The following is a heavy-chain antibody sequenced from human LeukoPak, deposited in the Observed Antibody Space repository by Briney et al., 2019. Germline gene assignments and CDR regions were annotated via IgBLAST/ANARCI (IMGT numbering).Heavy chain of an antibody. D-gene: IGHD7-27*01. V-gene: IGHV3-48*03. CDR1: GFIFSSYE. J-gene: IGHJ3*02. CDR2: ISSSGSTL. Sequence: PGGSLRLSCAASGFIFSSYEMNWVRQAPGKGLEWVSYISSSGSTLKYADSVKGRFTFSRDNAKNSLYLQMNSLRAEDTAVYYCARELGAFDIWGQGTMVTVSS. CDR3: ARELGAFDI.